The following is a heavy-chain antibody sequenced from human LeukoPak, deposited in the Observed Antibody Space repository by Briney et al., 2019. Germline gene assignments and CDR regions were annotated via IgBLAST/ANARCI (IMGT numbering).Heavy chain of an antibody. Sequence: ASVKDSCKASGYTFTSYYMHWVRQAPGQGLEWMGIMRPRDGDTKYARQFQGRLTMTRDTSTSTVYMELSSLTSEDTALYYCARDLDGAWSIDYWGQGTLVTVSS. CDR2: MRPRDGDT. CDR1: GYTFTSYY. V-gene: IGHV1-46*01. D-gene: IGHD3-3*01. CDR3: ARDLDGAWSIDY. J-gene: IGHJ4*02.